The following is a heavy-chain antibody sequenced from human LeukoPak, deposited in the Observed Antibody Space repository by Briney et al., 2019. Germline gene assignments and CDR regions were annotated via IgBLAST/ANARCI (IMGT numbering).Heavy chain of an antibody. CDR2: ISYDGSNK. CDR1: GFTFSSYA. J-gene: IGHJ4*02. CDR3: ARGEGYSCGYYFDY. V-gene: IGHV3-30-3*01. Sequence: GRSLRLSCAASGFTFSSYAMHWVRETPGKGLEWVAVISYDGSNKYYADSVKGRFTISRDNSKNTLYLQMNSLRAEDTAVYYCARGEGYSCGYYFDYWGQGTLVTVSS. D-gene: IGHD5-18*01.